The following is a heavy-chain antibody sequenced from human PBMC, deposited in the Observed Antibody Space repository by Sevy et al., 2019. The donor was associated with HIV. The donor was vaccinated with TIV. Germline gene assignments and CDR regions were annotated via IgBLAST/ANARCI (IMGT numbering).Heavy chain of an antibody. J-gene: IGHJ4*02. CDR2: LSFGCGEI. Sequence: GGSLRLSCAASGFTFSKYSMSWVRQPPGKGLEWVSTLSFGCGEINYADSVKGRFTISRDNSKSSVVLQMNNLRPEDTAVYYCAREGCTKPHDYWGQGTLVTVSS. CDR1: GFTFSKYS. D-gene: IGHD2-8*01. CDR3: AREGCTKPHDY. V-gene: IGHV3-23*01.